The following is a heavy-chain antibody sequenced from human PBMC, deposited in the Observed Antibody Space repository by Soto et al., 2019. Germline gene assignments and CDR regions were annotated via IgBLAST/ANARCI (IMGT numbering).Heavy chain of an antibody. V-gene: IGHV4-61*08. J-gene: IGHJ5*02. CDR2: IYYSGGT. CDR1: GAALSSCGYF. CDR3: TREQSDDNYFDP. D-gene: IGHD6-19*01. Sequence: PSETLSLPCTVSGAALSSCGYFYTLVLQPPGKGLEWLGYIYYSGGTNYNPSLKSRVTISLDKSKSQFSLRLISVTAADTAVYYCTREQSDDNYFDPWGQGTLVTVSS.